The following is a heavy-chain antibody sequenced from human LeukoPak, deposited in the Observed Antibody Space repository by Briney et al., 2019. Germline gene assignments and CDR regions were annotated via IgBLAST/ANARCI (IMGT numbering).Heavy chain of an antibody. D-gene: IGHD6-19*01. CDR2: ISGSGGST. CDR1: GFTFSSYA. J-gene: IGHJ6*03. Sequence: GGSLRLSCAASGFTFSSYAMSWVRQAPGKGLEWVSAISGSGGSTYYADSVKGRFTISRDNSKNTLYLQMNSLRAEDTAVYYCARLGGAVAGPYFYHYYYMDVWGKGTTVSVS. CDR3: ARLGGAVAGPYFYHYYYMDV. V-gene: IGHV3-23*01.